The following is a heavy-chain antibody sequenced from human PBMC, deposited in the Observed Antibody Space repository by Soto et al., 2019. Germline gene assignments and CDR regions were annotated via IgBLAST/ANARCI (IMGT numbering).Heavy chain of an antibody. Sequence: EVQLLESGGGLVQPGGSLRLSCTASGLTFGSYAMTWVRQAPGKGLEWVSTISGGGASTFYADPVRGRFTISRDNSRNTLFLHMNSLGAEDTATYYCAKGGHLSPFDYWGLGTLVIVSS. CDR2: ISGGGAST. J-gene: IGHJ4*02. V-gene: IGHV3-23*01. CDR1: GLTFGSYA. D-gene: IGHD3-3*02. CDR3: AKGGHLSPFDY.